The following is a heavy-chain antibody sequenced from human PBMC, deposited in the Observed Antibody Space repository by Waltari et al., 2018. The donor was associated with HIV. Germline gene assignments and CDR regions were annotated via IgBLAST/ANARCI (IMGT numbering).Heavy chain of an antibody. CDR3: AKEGIIVITDAFDI. V-gene: IGHV3-23*01. Sequence: EVQLLESGGGLVQPGGYLRPSCAASGFTFSTSAMIWVRQAPGKGLEWVSSISGSGGSTYYADSVKGRFTVSRDNSKDTLFLQMNSLRAEDTALYYCAKEGIIVITDAFDIWGQGTMVIVSS. CDR1: GFTFSTSA. J-gene: IGHJ3*02. CDR2: ISGSGGST. D-gene: IGHD3-22*01.